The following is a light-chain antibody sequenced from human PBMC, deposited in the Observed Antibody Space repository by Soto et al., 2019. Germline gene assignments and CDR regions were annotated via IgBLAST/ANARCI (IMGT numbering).Light chain of an antibody. Sequence: SYELTQPPSVSVSPGQTASITCSGDKLGDKYACWYQQKPGQSPVLVIYQDSKRHSGIPERFSGSNSGNTATLTISGTQAMDEADYSCQAWDSSTAIFGTGTKVTVL. CDR3: QAWDSSTAI. J-gene: IGLJ1*01. CDR1: KLGDKY. CDR2: QDS. V-gene: IGLV3-1*01.